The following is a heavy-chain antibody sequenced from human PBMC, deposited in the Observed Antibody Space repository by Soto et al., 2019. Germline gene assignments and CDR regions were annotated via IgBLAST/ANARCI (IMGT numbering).Heavy chain of an antibody. V-gene: IGHV1-2*02. CDR3: ARVTMKAGTWFDT. CDR1: VYTFTDDF. D-gene: IGHD1-1*01. CDR2: INPKSRGT. J-gene: IGHJ5*02. Sequence: GASVXGACKSAVYTFTDDFRDCCLQAPGQGFECMGWINPKSRGTTYAQKFQGRVTMTRDTSNSTAYMELRGLRSDDTAIYYCARVTMKAGTWFDTWGQATLVTVYS.